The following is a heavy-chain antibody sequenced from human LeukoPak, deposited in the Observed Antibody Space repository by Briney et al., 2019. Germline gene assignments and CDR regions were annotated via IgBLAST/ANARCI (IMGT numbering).Heavy chain of an antibody. CDR1: GGTFSSYA. J-gene: IGHJ4*02. Sequence: EASVKVSCKASGGTFSSYAISWVRQAPGQGLEWMGRIIPILGIANFAQKFQGRVTITADKPTSTAYMELSSLRSEDTAVYYCATPEWLSPHWGQGTLVTVSS. CDR3: ATPEWLSPH. D-gene: IGHD3-3*01. V-gene: IGHV1-69*04. CDR2: IIPILGIA.